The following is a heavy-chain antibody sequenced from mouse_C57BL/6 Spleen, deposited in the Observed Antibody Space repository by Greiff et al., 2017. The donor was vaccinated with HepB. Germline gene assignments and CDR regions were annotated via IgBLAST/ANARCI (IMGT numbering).Heavy chain of an antibody. CDR3: ARSPYYYGSSYGYAMDY. CDR1: GYTFTSYW. D-gene: IGHD1-1*01. J-gene: IGHJ4*01. V-gene: IGHV1-69*01. CDR2: IDPSDSYT. Sequence: QVQLQQPGAELVMPGASVKLSCKASGYTFTSYWMHWVKQRPGQGLEWIGEIDPSDSYTNYNQKFKGKSTLTVDKSSSTAYMQLSSLTSEDSAVYYCARSPYYYGSSYGYAMDYWGQGTSVTVSS.